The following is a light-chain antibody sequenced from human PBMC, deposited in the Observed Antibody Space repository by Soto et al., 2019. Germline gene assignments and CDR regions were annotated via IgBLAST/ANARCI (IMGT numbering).Light chain of an antibody. CDR1: QSVLYSSNNKNY. CDR2: WAY. V-gene: IGKV4-1*01. Sequence: DLVMTQSPDSLAVSLGERATINCKSSQSVLYSSNNKNYLAWYQQKPGQPPKLLIYWAYTRESGVPDRFTGSGSGTDFSLTISSLQAEDGAVYYCQQYYSTRFSFGPGTKVDIK. J-gene: IGKJ3*01. CDR3: QQYYSTRFS.